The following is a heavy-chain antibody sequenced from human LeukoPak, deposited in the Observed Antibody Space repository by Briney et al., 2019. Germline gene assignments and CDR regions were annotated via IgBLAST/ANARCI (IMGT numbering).Heavy chain of an antibody. CDR3: GRDLLLYSSSWSTTSSRGNAFDI. D-gene: IGHD6-13*01. Sequence: PSETLSLTCTVSGGSISSSSYYWGWIRQPPGKGLEWIGSIYYSGSTYYNPSLKSRVTISVDTSKNQFSLKLSSVTAADTAVYYCGRDLLLYSSSWSTTSSRGNAFDIWGQGTMVTVSS. CDR1: GGSISSSSYY. V-gene: IGHV4-39*07. CDR2: IYYSGST. J-gene: IGHJ3*02.